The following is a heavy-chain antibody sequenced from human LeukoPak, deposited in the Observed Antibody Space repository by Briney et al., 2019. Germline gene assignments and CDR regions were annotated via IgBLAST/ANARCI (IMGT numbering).Heavy chain of an antibody. CDR2: ITGSGETK. J-gene: IGHJ4*02. CDR3: AKAYCGGDCSTAAQALSY. CDR1: GFTFSDFA. V-gene: IGHV3-23*01. D-gene: IGHD2-21*02. Sequence: GGSLRLSCVVSGFTFSDFAMSWVRRAPGKGLEWVSAITGSGETKYYADSVKGRFTMSRDNAKNSLYLQMNSLRAEDTALYYCAKAYCGGDCSTAAQALSYWGQGTLVTVSS.